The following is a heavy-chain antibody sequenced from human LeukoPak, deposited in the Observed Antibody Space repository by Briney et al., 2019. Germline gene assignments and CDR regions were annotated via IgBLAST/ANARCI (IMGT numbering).Heavy chain of an antibody. CDR3: AIPAGAMTTVTYYFDY. J-gene: IGHJ4*02. Sequence: GASLRLSCAASGFTFSSYAMSWVRQSPGKGLEWVSAISGSGGSTYYADPVKGRFTISRDNSKNTLYLQMYSLSAEDTAVYYCAIPAGAMTTVTYYFDYWGQGTLVTVSS. V-gene: IGHV3-23*01. D-gene: IGHD4-17*01. CDR1: GFTFSSYA. CDR2: ISGSGGST.